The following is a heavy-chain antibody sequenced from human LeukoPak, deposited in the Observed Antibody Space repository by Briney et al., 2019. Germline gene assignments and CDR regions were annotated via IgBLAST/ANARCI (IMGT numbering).Heavy chain of an antibody. CDR2: IGGSGDST. V-gene: IGHV3-23*01. Sequence: PGGSLRLSCAASELTFTNYAMSWVRQAPGKGLEWVSAIGGSGDSTWYADSVKGRFTISRDKSKNTLYLQMNSLRAEDTAVYYCAKRRFSWFDPWGQGTLVTVSS. D-gene: IGHD3-16*01. CDR1: ELTFTNYA. CDR3: AKRRFSWFDP. J-gene: IGHJ5*02.